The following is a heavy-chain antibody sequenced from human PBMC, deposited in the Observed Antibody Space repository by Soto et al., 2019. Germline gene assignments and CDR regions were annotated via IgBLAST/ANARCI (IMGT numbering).Heavy chain of an antibody. CDR2: INSVGTIT. CDR1: GFTFNTYW. J-gene: IGHJ4*02. V-gene: IGHV3-74*01. CDR3: ARDMTPAETPGDDFDY. D-gene: IGHD4-17*01. Sequence: EVQLVESGGAVVQPGGSLRLSCAASGFTFNTYWMHWVRQVPGKGLVWVSRINSVGTITSYADSVRGRFTISRDNAKNTVYLQMNSLRADDTAVYYCARDMTPAETPGDDFDYWGQGTLVTVSS.